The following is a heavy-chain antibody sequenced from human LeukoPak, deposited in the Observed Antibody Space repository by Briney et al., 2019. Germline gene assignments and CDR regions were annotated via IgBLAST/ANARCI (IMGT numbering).Heavy chain of an antibody. CDR2: IYYSGST. Sequence: SETLSLTCTVSGGSISSYYWSWIRQPPGKGLEWIGYIYYSGSTNYNPSLKSRVTISVDTSKNQFSLKLSSVTAADTAVYYCARHTTYYYDSSGYENWLDPWGQGTLVTVSS. J-gene: IGHJ5*02. CDR1: GGSISSYY. CDR3: ARHTTYYYDSSGYENWLDP. V-gene: IGHV4-59*08. D-gene: IGHD3-22*01.